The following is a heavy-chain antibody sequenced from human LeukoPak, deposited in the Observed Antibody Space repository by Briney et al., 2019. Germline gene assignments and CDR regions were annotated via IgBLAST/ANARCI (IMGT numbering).Heavy chain of an antibody. D-gene: IGHD3-10*01. J-gene: IGHJ4*02. CDR3: ARGRRITMVRGVYNY. Sequence: PSETLSLTCAVSGGSISSSNWWSWVRQPPGKGLEWIGEIYHSGSTNYNPSPKSRVTISVDTSKNQFSLKLSSVTAADTAVYYCARGRRITMVRGVYNYWGQGTLVTVSS. CDR1: GGSISSSNW. CDR2: IYHSGST. V-gene: IGHV4-4*02.